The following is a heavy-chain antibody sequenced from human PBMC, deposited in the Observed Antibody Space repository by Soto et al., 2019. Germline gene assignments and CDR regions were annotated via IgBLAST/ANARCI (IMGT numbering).Heavy chain of an antibody. Sequence: GGSLRLSCAASGFTFDDYAMHWVRQAPGKGLEWVSGISWNSGSIGYADSVKGRFTISRDNAKNSLYLQMNSLRAEDTALYYCAKDLGSGSYYPRWFDPWGQGTLVTVSS. CDR1: GFTFDDYA. CDR2: ISWNSGSI. V-gene: IGHV3-9*01. CDR3: AKDLGSGSYYPRWFDP. J-gene: IGHJ5*02. D-gene: IGHD3-10*02.